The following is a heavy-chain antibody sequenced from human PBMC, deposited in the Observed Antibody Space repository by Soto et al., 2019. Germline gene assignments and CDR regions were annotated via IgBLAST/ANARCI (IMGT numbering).Heavy chain of an antibody. V-gene: IGHV3-23*01. J-gene: IGHJ6*02. Sequence: PGGSLRLSCAASGFTLSSYAMSWVRQAPGKGLEWVSAISGSGGSTYYADSVKGRFTISRDNSKNTLYLQMNSLRAEDTAVYYCAKQNRNDYVWGSYRYRNYYYGMDVWGQGTTVTVSS. CDR3: AKQNRNDYVWGSYRYRNYYYGMDV. CDR1: GFTLSSYA. D-gene: IGHD3-16*02. CDR2: ISGSGGST.